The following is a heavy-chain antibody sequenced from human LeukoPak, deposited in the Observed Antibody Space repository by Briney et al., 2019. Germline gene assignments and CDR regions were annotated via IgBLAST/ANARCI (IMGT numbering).Heavy chain of an antibody. CDR3: ARDLVVVPAAHYYYYYGMDV. J-gene: IGHJ6*04. Sequence: GGSLRLSCAASGFTFSSYWMSWVRQAPGKGLEWVANIKQDVSEKYYVDSVKGRFTISRDNAKNPLYLQMNSLRAEDTAVYYCARDLVVVPAAHYYYYYGMDVWGKGTTVTVSS. D-gene: IGHD2-2*01. CDR1: GFTFSSYW. CDR2: IKQDVSEK. V-gene: IGHV3-7*03.